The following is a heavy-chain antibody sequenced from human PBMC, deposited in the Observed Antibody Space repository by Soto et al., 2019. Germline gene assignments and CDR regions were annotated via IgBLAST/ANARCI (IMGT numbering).Heavy chain of an antibody. CDR3: ARADLEGSCSDFAY. Sequence: QVQLVQSGAEVKKPGASVKVSCKASGYTFTSYGISWVRQAPGPGLEWMGCISAYNGNTNYAQKVQGRDTMTTDTSASTASMDLTSLRTDATAVYYWARADLEGSCSDFAYWGQGTLVTVSS. D-gene: IGHD1-26*01. CDR2: ISAYNGNT. CDR1: GYTFTSYG. J-gene: IGHJ4*02. V-gene: IGHV1-18*01.